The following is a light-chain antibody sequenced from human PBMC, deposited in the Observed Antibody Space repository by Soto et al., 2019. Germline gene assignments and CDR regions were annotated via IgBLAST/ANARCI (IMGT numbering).Light chain of an antibody. CDR2: EVN. J-gene: IGLJ2*01. Sequence: QSALTQPPSASGSPGQSVTISCTGTSSDIGGYNFGSWYQQHPGKAPKLMIDEVNKRPSGVPDRFSGSKSGNTASLTVSGLQAEDEADYYCSSYADTNNLVFGVGTKLPVL. CDR1: SSDIGGYNF. V-gene: IGLV2-8*01. CDR3: SSYADTNNLV.